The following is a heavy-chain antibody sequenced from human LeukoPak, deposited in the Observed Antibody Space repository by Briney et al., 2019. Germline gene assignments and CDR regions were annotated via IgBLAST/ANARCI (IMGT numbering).Heavy chain of an antibody. D-gene: IGHD2-8*01. J-gene: IGHJ3*02. V-gene: IGHV4-59*01. CDR3: ATATNDAFDI. CDR2: IYYSGST. Sequence: SETLSLTCTVSGGSISSYYWSWIRQPPGKGLEWIGYIYYSGSTNYNPSLKSRVTISVDTSKNQFSLKLSSVTAADTAVYYCATATNDAFDIWGQGTMVTVSS. CDR1: GGSISSYY.